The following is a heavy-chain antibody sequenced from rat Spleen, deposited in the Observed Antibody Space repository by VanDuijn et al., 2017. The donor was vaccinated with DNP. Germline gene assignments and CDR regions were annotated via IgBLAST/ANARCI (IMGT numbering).Heavy chain of an antibody. Sequence: QVQLKESGPGLVQPSRTLSLTCTVSGFSLTNYGVSWVRQPPGKGLEWIAAIWGGGSTDYNSALKSRPRIRRDTAKSQVLLEMSSLQTEDTAMYFCARWHLYLSYCDYWGKGVKVTVTS. J-gene: IGHJ2*01. V-gene: IGHV2-16*01. CDR1: GFSLTNYG. D-gene: IGHD1-2*01. CDR3: ARWHLYLSYCDY. CDR2: IWGGGST.